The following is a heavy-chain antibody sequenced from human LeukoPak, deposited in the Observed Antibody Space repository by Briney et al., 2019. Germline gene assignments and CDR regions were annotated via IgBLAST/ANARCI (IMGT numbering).Heavy chain of an antibody. Sequence: PGGSLRLSCAASAFTFSSYGMHWVRQAPGKGLEWVTFTLSDGSNKYYADSVKGRFTISKDNSKNTLYLQMNSLRVEDTAVYYCARDMGGIVNWGQGTLVTVSS. CDR1: AFTFSSYG. V-gene: IGHV3-30*02. J-gene: IGHJ4*02. CDR3: ARDMGGIVN. CDR2: TLSDGSNK. D-gene: IGHD2/OR15-2a*01.